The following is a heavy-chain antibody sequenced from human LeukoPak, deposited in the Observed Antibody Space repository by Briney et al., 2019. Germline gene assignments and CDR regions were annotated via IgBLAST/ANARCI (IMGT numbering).Heavy chain of an antibody. J-gene: IGHJ4*02. CDR2: TSKDVINN. CDR3: AKELDGNGYFDY. V-gene: IGHV3-30*04. D-gene: IGHD2-8*01. Sequence: GMSLRLSCAASGFTFSKYSMHWVRQAPGKGLEWVAVTSKDVINNYYADSVKGRFTISRDNSKNTLYLHMDSLSAEDTAVYYCAKELDGNGYFDYWGQGTLVTVSS. CDR1: GFTFSKYS.